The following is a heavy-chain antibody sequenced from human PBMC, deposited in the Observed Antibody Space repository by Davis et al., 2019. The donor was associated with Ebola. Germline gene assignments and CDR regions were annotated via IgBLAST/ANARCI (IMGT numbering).Heavy chain of an antibody. J-gene: IGHJ4*02. CDR3: ATGVTLDY. V-gene: IGHV3-66*01. CDR2: IYSGGST. Sequence: GESLKISCAASGFTFTSYAMHWVRQAPGKGLEWVSVIYSGGSTYYADSVKGRFTISRDNAKNSLYLQMNSLRAEDTAIYYCATGVTLDYWGRGTLVTVSS. CDR1: GFTFTSYA.